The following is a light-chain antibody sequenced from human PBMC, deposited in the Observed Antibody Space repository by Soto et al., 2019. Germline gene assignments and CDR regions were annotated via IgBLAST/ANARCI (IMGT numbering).Light chain of an antibody. CDR2: DAS. CDR3: QQYDNYPLT. Sequence: DIQMTQSPSTLSASVGDRVTITCRASQSINNWLAWYQQKPGKAPKFLIYDASNLESGVPSRFSGSASGTEFTLTISSLQPDDFATYYCQQYDNYPLTFGGGTKVDTK. CDR1: QSINNW. J-gene: IGKJ4*01. V-gene: IGKV1-5*01.